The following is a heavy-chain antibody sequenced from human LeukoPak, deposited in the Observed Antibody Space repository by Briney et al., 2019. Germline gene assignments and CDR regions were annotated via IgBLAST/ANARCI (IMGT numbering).Heavy chain of an antibody. J-gene: IGHJ6*03. CDR1: GFTFSSYA. CDR2: ISGSGGST. V-gene: IGHV3-23*01. D-gene: IGHD6-6*01. CDR3: AKGQSYSSSSRSHYYYYMDV. Sequence: GGSLRLSCAASGFTFSSYAMSWVRQAPGKGLECVSAISGSGGSTYYADSVKGRFTISRDNSKNTLYLQMNSLRAEDTAVYYCAKGQSYSSSSRSHYYYYMDVWGKGTTVTVSS.